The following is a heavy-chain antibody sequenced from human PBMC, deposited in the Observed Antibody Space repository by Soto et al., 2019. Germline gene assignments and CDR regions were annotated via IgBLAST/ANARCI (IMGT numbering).Heavy chain of an antibody. CDR2: INPSGGST. CDR3: ARVQYNWSNYYYYYMDV. J-gene: IGHJ6*03. CDR1: GYTFTSYY. D-gene: IGHD1-20*01. V-gene: IGHV1-46*01. Sequence: GASVKVSCKASGYTFTSYYMHWVRQAPGQGLEWMGIINPSGGSTSYAQKFQGRVTMTRDTSTSTVCMELSSLRAEDTAVYYCARVQYNWSNYYYYYMDVWGKGTTVTVSS.